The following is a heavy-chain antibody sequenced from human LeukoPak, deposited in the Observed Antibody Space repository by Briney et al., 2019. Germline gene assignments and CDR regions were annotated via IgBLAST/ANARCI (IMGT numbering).Heavy chain of an antibody. CDR3: ARVLETGGIYYFDY. V-gene: IGHV4-34*01. Sequence: PSETLSLTCAVYGGSFSGYYWSWIRQPPGKGLEWIGEINHSGGTNYNPSLKSRVTISVDTSKNQFSLKLSSVTAADTAVYYCARVLETGGIYYFDYWGQGTLVTVSS. CDR2: INHSGGT. D-gene: IGHD2-21*02. CDR1: GGSFSGYY. J-gene: IGHJ4*02.